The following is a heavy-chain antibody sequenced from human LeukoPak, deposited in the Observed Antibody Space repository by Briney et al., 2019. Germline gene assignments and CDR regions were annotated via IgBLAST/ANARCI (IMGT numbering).Heavy chain of an antibody. CDR3: AKDSSEHLIHYYYYYMDV. CDR2: ISSSSSYI. CDR1: GFTFSSYS. J-gene: IGHJ6*03. Sequence: PGGSLRLSCAASGFTFSSYSMNWVRQAPGKGLEWVSSISSSSSYIYYADSVKGRFTISRDNSKNSLYLQMNSLRAEDTALYYCAKDSSEHLIHYYYYYMDVWGKGTTVTVSS. V-gene: IGHV3-21*04. D-gene: IGHD3-16*01.